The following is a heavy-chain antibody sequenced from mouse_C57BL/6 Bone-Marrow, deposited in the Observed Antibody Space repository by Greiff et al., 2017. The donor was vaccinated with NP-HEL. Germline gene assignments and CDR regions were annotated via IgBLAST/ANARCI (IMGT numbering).Heavy chain of an antibody. V-gene: IGHV1-53*01. CDR2: INPSNGGT. D-gene: IGHD1-1*01. J-gene: IGHJ4*01. CDR1: GYTFTSYW. CDR3: AGQKTTGSSSYAMDY. Sequence: QVQLQQPGTELVKPGASVKLSCKASGYTFTSYWMHWVQQRPGQGLEWIGNINPSNGGTNYNEKFKSKATLTVDQSSSTAYMQLSSLTSEDSAVYYCAGQKTTGSSSYAMDYWGQGTSVTVSS.